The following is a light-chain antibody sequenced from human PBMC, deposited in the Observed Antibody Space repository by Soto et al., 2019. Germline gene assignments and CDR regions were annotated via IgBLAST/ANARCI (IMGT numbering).Light chain of an antibody. CDR1: QSVSSN. J-gene: IGKJ3*01. CDR3: QQYNNLPPGT. CDR2: GAS. Sequence: EIVMTQSPATLSVSPGERATLSCRASQSVSSNLAWYQQKPGQAPRLLIYGASTRTTGIPARLSGSGSGTEFTLTNSSLQSEDFAVYYCQQYNNLPPGTFGPGTKVDIK. V-gene: IGKV3-15*01.